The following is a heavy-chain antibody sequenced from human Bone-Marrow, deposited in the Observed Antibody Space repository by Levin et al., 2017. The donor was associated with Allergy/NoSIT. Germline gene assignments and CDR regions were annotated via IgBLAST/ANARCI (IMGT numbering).Heavy chain of an antibody. Sequence: SETLSLTCDVSGVSFTSDEYFWSWIRQPPGKGLEWIGYINHRGATYYNPSLQSRLTMSVDRSKNQFSLKLSSVTAADTAVYYCARDLVSMGYNWFDPWGQGTQVTVSS. J-gene: IGHJ5*02. CDR2: INHRGAT. CDR3: ARDLVSMGYNWFDP. D-gene: IGHD3-16*01. CDR1: GVSFTSDEYF. V-gene: IGHV4-30-4*01.